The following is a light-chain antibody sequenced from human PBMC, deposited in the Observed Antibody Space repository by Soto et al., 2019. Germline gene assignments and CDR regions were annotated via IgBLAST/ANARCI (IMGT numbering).Light chain of an antibody. CDR2: AAS. Sequence: DIQMTQSPSSVSASVGDRVSITCRASQGISNWLAWYQQKPGRAPKLLIYAASSLQSGVSSRFSGSGSGKDFPLPNSSLQPEDLATYYCHPGKSFPSPFGLGTKVDIK. J-gene: IGKJ3*01. CDR3: HPGKSFPSP. CDR1: QGISNW. V-gene: IGKV1-12*02.